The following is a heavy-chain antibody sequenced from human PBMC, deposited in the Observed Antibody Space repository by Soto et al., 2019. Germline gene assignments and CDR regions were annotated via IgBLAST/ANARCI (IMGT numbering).Heavy chain of an antibody. CDR2: IHHNGNT. J-gene: IGHJ4*02. D-gene: IGHD6-6*01. CDR3: AREERSARQWGFDY. V-gene: IGHV4-59*01. CDR1: GASITGYY. Sequence: QVQLQESGPGLVKPSETLSLTCTVTGASITGYYWSWIRQPPGKGLEWIGYIHHNGNTNYNPSLKSRVTMSIDTSKNQLSLKLTSVTAADTAVYYCAREERSARQWGFDYWGQGTLVTVSS.